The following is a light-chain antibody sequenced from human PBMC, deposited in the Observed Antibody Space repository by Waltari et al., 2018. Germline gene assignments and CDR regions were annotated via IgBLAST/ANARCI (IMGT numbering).Light chain of an antibody. CDR3: EQSSSTPGT. J-gene: IGKJ1*01. CDR1: QDISNY. Sequence: DIQMTQSPSSLSASVGDRVTITCQASQDISNYLNWYQQKPGKAPNLLISAAFNLETGVPSRFSGGRSGTDFTFTITSLRPEDFATYFCEQSSSTPGTFGQGTTVEIK. V-gene: IGKV1-33*01. CDR2: AAF.